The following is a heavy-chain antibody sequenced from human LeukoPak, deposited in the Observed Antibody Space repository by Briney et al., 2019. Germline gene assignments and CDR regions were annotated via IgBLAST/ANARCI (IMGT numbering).Heavy chain of an antibody. CDR2: ISTSSSYI. Sequence: GGSLRLSCAASGFTFSSYSMNWVHQAPGKGLEWVSCISTSSSYIYYADSVKGRFTISRDNAKNSLYLQMNSLRPEDAAVYYCARDSDNLTGSKSHFDYWGQGTLVTVSS. V-gene: IGHV3-21*01. CDR1: GFTFSSYS. D-gene: IGHD3-9*01. J-gene: IGHJ4*02. CDR3: ARDSDNLTGSKSHFDY.